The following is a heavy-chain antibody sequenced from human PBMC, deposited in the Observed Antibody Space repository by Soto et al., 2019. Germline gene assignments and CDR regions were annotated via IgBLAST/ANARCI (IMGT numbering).Heavy chain of an antibody. V-gene: IGHV3-23*01. CDR3: AKETYYYYGMDV. J-gene: IGHJ6*02. CDR2: IIDSGGYT. Sequence: GGSLRISCAASGFTFSSSTMSWVRQAPGKGLEWVSAIIDSGGYTYYADSVKGRFTISRDNSKNTLYLQMNSLRAEDTALYYCAKETYYYYGMDVWGQGTTVTVSS. CDR1: GFTFSSST.